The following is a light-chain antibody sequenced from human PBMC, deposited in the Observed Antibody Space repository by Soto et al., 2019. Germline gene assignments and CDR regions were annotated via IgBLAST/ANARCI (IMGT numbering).Light chain of an antibody. CDR1: QSVSRH. CDR2: DAS. CDR3: QQRSNWPPVT. V-gene: IGKV3-11*01. Sequence: PGERATLSCRASQSVSRHLAWYQQKPGQAPRLLILDASDRATGIPARFSGSGSGTNFTLTISSLEPEDFAVYYCQQRSNWPPVTFGGGTKV. J-gene: IGKJ4*01.